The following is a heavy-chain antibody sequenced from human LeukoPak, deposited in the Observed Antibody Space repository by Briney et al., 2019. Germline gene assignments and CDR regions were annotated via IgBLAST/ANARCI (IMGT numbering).Heavy chain of an antibody. Sequence: GESLKISCKGSGYSLTSYWIGWVRQMPGKGLEWMGIIHPGDSDTRYSPSFQGQVTISADKSISTAYLQWSSLKASDTAMYYCARQAGYCSSTSCIYYYYGMDVWGQGTTVTVSS. CDR1: GYSLTSYW. J-gene: IGHJ6*02. D-gene: IGHD2-2*01. CDR3: ARQAGYCSSTSCIYYYYGMDV. CDR2: IHPGDSDT. V-gene: IGHV5-51*01.